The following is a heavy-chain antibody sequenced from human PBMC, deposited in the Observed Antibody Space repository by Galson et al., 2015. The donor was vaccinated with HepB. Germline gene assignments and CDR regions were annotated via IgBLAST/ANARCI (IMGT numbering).Heavy chain of an antibody. CDR3: AREVGPHDDFLSAFPPSYLAYYYYLDV. CDR2: IYYSGSS. V-gene: IGHV4-31*03. Sequence: TLSLTCTVSGGSISSGGYYWSWIRQDPGKGLEWIGYIYYSGSSYYSPSLKSRVTISLDTSKNQFSLKLSSVTAADTAVYYCAREVGPHDDFLSAFPPSYLAYYYYLDVWGKGTTVTVSS. CDR1: GGSISSGGYY. J-gene: IGHJ6*03. D-gene: IGHD3-3*01.